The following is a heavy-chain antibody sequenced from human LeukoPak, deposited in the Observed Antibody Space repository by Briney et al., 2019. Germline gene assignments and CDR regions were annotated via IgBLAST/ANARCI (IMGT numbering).Heavy chain of an antibody. D-gene: IGHD3-22*01. CDR3: ARDLPSSGYWYRDAFDI. CDR2: IKQDGSDK. V-gene: IGHV3-7*01. CDR1: GFTFTKYW. Sequence: PGGSLRLSCAASGFTFTKYWMTWVRQAPGKGLEWVGNIKQDGSDKNYMDSVKGRFTISRDNAKNSLFLQMNSLRVEDTAMYYCARDLPSSGYWYRDAFDIWGQGAMVTVS. J-gene: IGHJ3*02.